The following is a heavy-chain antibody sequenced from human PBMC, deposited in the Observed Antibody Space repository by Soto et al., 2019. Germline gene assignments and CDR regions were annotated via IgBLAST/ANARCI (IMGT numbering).Heavy chain of an antibody. CDR1: GYTFTSYD. CDR2: MNPNSGNT. D-gene: IGHD1-20*01. J-gene: IGHJ5*02. CDR3: ASAAGLTPRIPRKNWCDP. Sequence: QVQLVQSGAEVKKPGASVKVSCKASGYTFTSYDINWVRQATGQGLEWMGWMNPNSGNTGYAQKFQGRVTMTRNTSISTAYMELSSLRSEDTAVYYCASAAGLTPRIPRKNWCDPWGQGTLVTVSS. V-gene: IGHV1-8*01.